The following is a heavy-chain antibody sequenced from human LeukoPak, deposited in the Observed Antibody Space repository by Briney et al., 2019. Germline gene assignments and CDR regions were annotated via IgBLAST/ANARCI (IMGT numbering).Heavy chain of an antibody. Sequence: GGSLRLSCAASGFTFSSYGMHWVRQAPGKGLEWVAVIWYDGSNKYYADSVKGRFTISRDNSKNTLYLQMNSLRAEDTAVYYCAREAAGQLVLFDYWGQGTLVTVSS. CDR1: GFTFSSYG. V-gene: IGHV3-33*08. D-gene: IGHD6-13*01. J-gene: IGHJ4*02. CDR2: IWYDGSNK. CDR3: AREAAGQLVLFDY.